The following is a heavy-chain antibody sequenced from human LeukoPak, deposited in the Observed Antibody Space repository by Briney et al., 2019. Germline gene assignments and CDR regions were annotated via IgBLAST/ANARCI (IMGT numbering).Heavy chain of an antibody. V-gene: IGHV3-48*04. CDR2: IKHIGPTT. CDR3: ARFIAAPYYFDY. Sequence: GGSLRLSCAASGFTFSSYGMHWIRQAPGKGLEWVSTIKHIGPTTYYADSVKGRFTISRDNAKNSLYLQMNSLRAEDTAVYYCARFIAAPYYFDYWGRGTLVTVSS. D-gene: IGHD6-13*01. J-gene: IGHJ4*02. CDR1: GFTFSSYG.